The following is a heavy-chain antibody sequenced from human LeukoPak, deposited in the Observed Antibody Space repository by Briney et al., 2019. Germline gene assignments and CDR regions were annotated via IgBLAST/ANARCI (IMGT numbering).Heavy chain of an antibody. Sequence: SETPSLTCTVSGGSISSYYWSWIRQPPGKGLEWIGYIYYSGSTNYNPSLKSRVTTSVDTSKNQFSLKLSSVTAADTAVYYCARGVKYQLLDYWGQGTLVTVSS. CDR3: ARGVKYQLLDY. J-gene: IGHJ4*02. CDR1: GGSISSYY. D-gene: IGHD2-2*01. V-gene: IGHV4-59*01. CDR2: IYYSGST.